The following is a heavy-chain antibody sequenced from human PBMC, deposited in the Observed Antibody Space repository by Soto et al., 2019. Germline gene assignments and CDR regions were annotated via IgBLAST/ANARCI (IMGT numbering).Heavy chain of an antibody. CDR1: GLPFRASG. D-gene: IGHD2-8*01. CDR2: LSLVGSKK. CDR3: AKASHCNKGRCSLGLIGDRAFDI. V-gene: IGHV3-30*18. J-gene: IGHJ3*02. Sequence: QARLVESGGGVVQPGRSLGLSCEALGLPFRASGRPWFRQPQGKGRGGGAPLSLVGSKKYFGDSVKGRFTISRDNSKSTLYLEMNSLRTEDTAVYYCAKASHCNKGRCSLGLIGDRAFDIWGQGTMVTVSS.